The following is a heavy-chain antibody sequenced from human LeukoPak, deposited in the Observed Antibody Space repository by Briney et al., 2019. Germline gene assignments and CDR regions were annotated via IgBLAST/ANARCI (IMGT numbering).Heavy chain of an antibody. CDR2: IHYNGGT. J-gene: IGHJ4*02. V-gene: IGHV4-59*01. CDR1: GGSMSCYY. D-gene: IGHD3-9*01. CDR3: ARGRVPGY. Sequence: SETLSLTCSVSGGSMSCYYWSWNRQPPGKGLEWMGSIHYNGGTDYNPSLKTRVTISLDTSRSQFSLKLGSVTAADTAVYYCARGRVPGYWGQGALVTVSS.